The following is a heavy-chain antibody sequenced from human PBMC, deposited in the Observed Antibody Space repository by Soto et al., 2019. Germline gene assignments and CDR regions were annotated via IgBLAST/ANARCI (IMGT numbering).Heavy chain of an antibody. CDR2: ISSSGSTI. Sequence: GGSLRLSCAASGFTFSCYYMSWIRQAPGKGLEWVSYISSSGSTIYYADSVKGRLTISRDNAKNSLYLQMNSLRAEDTAVYYCAKERTAKQLVPGSHWGQGSLVTVSS. J-gene: IGHJ4*02. CDR1: GFTFSCYY. CDR3: AKERTAKQLVPGSH. V-gene: IGHV3-11*01. D-gene: IGHD6-6*01.